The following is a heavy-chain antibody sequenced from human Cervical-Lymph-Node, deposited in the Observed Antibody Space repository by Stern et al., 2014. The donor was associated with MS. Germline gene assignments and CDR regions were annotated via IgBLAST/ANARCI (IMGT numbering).Heavy chain of an antibody. CDR2: IIHMFATA. CDR1: GGTFSNYA. Sequence: QVQLVESGAEVKKPGSSVKLSCPASGGTFSNYAMNWVRQAPGQGLVWMGGIIHMFATANQTQHVQGRVTFTADTSTNTAFLELSSLRSGDTAVYYCVLQTLGASYWGRGTLVTVSS. J-gene: IGHJ4*02. CDR3: VLQTLGASY. V-gene: IGHV1-69*06. D-gene: IGHD3-3*01.